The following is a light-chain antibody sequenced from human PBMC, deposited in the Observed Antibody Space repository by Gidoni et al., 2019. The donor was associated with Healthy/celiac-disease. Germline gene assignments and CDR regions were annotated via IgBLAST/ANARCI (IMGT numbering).Light chain of an antibody. V-gene: IGLV3-19*01. CDR2: GKN. CDR3: NSRDRV. CDR1: SLRSYY. Sequence: SSELTQDPAVSVALGQTVRITCQGDSLRSYYASWYQQKPGQATVLVIYGKNNRPSGIPDRFSGSSSGNTAALTITGAQAEDEADYYWNSRDRVFGTGTKVTVL. J-gene: IGLJ1*01.